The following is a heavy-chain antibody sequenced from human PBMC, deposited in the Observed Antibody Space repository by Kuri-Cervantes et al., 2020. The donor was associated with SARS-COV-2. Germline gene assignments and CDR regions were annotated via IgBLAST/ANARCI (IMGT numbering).Heavy chain of an antibody. V-gene: IGHV3-23*01. D-gene: IGHD6-6*01. J-gene: IGHJ2*01. CDR1: GFTFSSYA. Sequence: GGSLRLPCAASGFTFSSYAMSWVRQAPGKGLEWVSAISGSGGSTYYADSVKGRFTISRDNSKNTLYLQMNSLRAEDTAVYYCAKDRGLGYSSSSATPYWYFDLWGRGTLVTVSS. CDR3: AKDRGLGYSSSSATPYWYFDL. CDR2: ISGSGGST.